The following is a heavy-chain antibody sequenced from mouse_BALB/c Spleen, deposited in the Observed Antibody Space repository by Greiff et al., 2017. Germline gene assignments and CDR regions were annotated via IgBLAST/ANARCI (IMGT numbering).Heavy chain of an antibody. J-gene: IGHJ4*01. CDR1: GDSITSGY. D-gene: IGHD2-3*01. Sequence: EVQLQESGPSLVKPSQTLSLTCSVTGDSITSGYWNWIRKFPGNKLEYMGYISYSGSTYYNPSLKSRISITRDTSKNQYYLQLNSVTTEDTATYYCARLPIYDGYYDAMDYWGQGTSVTVSS. CDR3: ARLPIYDGYYDAMDY. V-gene: IGHV3-8*02. CDR2: ISYSGST.